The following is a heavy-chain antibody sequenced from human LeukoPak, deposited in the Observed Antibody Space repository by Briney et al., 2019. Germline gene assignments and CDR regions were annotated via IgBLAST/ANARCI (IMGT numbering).Heavy chain of an antibody. CDR2: IIPIFGTA. V-gene: IGHV1-69*01. CDR3: ARGGSPTVTTFFYYYGMDV. Sequence: GASVTVSCTASRGTFSSYAISWVRQAPGQGLEWMGGIIPIFGTANYAQKFQGRVTITADESTSTAYMELSSLRSEDTAVYYCARGGSPTVTTFFYYYGMDVWGQGTTVTVSS. D-gene: IGHD4-11*01. J-gene: IGHJ6*02. CDR1: RGTFSSYA.